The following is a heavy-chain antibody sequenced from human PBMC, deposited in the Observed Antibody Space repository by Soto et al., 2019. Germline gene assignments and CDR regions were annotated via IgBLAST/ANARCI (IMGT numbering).Heavy chain of an antibody. Sequence: AAVKVSCKASGFTFTGYYMHWVRQAPGQGLEWMGWINPNSGGTNYAQKFQGRVTMTRDTSISTAYMELSRLRSDDTAVYYCARDRIFGVVIWFDPWGQGTLVTVSS. CDR2: INPNSGGT. J-gene: IGHJ5*02. CDR1: GFTFTGYY. D-gene: IGHD3-3*02. CDR3: ARDRIFGVVIWFDP. V-gene: IGHV1-2*02.